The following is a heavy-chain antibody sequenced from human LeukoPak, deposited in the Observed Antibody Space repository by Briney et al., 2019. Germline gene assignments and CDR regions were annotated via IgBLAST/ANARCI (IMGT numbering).Heavy chain of an antibody. CDR3: ARPALPSRDGYRSSWFDP. Sequence: GESLKISCKGSGYSFTSYWIGWVRQMPGKGLEWMGIIYPGDSDTSYSPSFQGQVTISADKSISTAYLQWSSLKASDTAMYYCARPALPSRDGYRSSWFDPWGQGTLVTVSS. V-gene: IGHV5-51*01. D-gene: IGHD5-24*01. J-gene: IGHJ5*02. CDR2: IYPGDSDT. CDR1: GYSFTSYW.